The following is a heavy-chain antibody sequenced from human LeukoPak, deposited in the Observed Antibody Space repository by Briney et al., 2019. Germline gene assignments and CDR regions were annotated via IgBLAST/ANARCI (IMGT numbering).Heavy chain of an antibody. CDR3: AKGGWSLDI. D-gene: IGHD6-19*01. J-gene: IGHJ3*02. CDR1: GGSVSSGSYY. Sequence: PSETLSLTCTVSGGSVSSGSYYWSWIRQPPGKGLEWIGYIYYSGRTNYNPSLKSRVTISVDTSKNQFSLKLTSVTAADTALYYCAKGGWSLDIWGQGTMVTVSS. CDR2: IYYSGRT. V-gene: IGHV4-61*01.